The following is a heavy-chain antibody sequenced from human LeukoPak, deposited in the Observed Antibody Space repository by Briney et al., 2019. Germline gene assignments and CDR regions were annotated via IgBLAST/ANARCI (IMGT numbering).Heavy chain of an antibody. V-gene: IGHV4-59*08. J-gene: IGHJ5*02. Sequence: KTSETLSLTCTVSGGSFSNYYWSRIRQPPGKGLEWIGYIYYSGSTNYNPSLKSRVTISVDTSKNQFSLNLSSVTAADTAVYYCARHPTALVSYGFDPWGQGTLVTVSS. CDR3: ARHPTALVSYGFDP. CDR1: GGSFSNYY. CDR2: IYYSGST. D-gene: IGHD5-18*01.